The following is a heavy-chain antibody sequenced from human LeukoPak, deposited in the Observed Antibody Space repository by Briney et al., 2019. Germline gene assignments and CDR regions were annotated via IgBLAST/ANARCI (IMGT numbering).Heavy chain of an antibody. CDR3: AKDTREYGDYVHFQH. J-gene: IGHJ1*01. CDR2: ISYDGSNK. V-gene: IGHV3-30*18. D-gene: IGHD4-17*01. CDR1: GFTVSSYG. Sequence: PGRSLRLSCAASGFTVSSYGIHWVRQAPGKGLEWVAVISYDGSNKYYADSVKGRFTISRDNSKNTLYLQMNSLRAEDTALYYCAKDTREYGDYVHFQHWGQGTLVTVSS.